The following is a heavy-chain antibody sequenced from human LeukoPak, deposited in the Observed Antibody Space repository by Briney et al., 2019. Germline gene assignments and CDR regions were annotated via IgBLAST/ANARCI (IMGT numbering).Heavy chain of an antibody. CDR3: ANPYTGDPYFDY. J-gene: IGHJ4*02. CDR1: GFTFSSYA. V-gene: IGHV3-23*01. CDR2: ISGSGGST. D-gene: IGHD7-27*01. Sequence: GGSLRLSCAASGFTFSSYAMSWVRQAPGKGLEWVSAISGSGGSTYYADSVKGRFTISRDNSKNTLYLQMNSLRAEDTAVYYCANPYTGDPYFDYWGQGTLVTVSS.